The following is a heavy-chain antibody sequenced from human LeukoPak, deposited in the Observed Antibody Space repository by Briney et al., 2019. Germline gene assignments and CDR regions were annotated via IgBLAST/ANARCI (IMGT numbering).Heavy chain of an antibody. V-gene: IGHV3-30*18. J-gene: IGHJ4*02. CDR1: GFTFSSYG. D-gene: IGHD3-9*01. CDR3: AKDLYLTGYSFDY. Sequence: GGSLRLSCAASGFTFSSYGMHWVRQALGKGLEWVAVISYDGSNKYYADSVKGRFTISRDNSKNTLYLQMNSLRAEDTAVYYCAKDLYLTGYSFDYWGQGTLVTVSS. CDR2: ISYDGSNK.